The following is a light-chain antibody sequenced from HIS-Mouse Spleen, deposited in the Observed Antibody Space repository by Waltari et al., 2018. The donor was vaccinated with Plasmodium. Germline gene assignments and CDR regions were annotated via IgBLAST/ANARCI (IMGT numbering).Light chain of an antibody. CDR1: QGISSY. V-gene: IGKV1-8*01. CDR2: AAS. J-gene: IGKJ1*01. Sequence: AIRMTQSPSSLSASTGDSVTITCRASQGISSYLAWYQQKPGKAPKLLIYAASTLQSGVPSRFSGSGSGTDFTLTISCLQSEDFATYYCQQYYSYWTFGQGTKVEIK. CDR3: QQYYSYWT.